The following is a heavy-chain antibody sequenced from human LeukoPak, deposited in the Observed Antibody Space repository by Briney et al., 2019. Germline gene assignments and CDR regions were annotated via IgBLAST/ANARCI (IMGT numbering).Heavy chain of an antibody. CDR3: ARDSDVVVPAAPPFDY. CDR1: GYTFTSYG. V-gene: IGHV1-18*01. CDR2: ISAYNGNT. D-gene: IGHD2-2*01. Sequence: GASVKVSCKASGYTFTSYGISWVRQAPGQGLEWMGWISAYNGNTNYAQKLQGRVTMTTDTSTSTAYMELRSLRSDDTAVYYCARDSDVVVPAAPPFDYWGQGTLVTVSS. J-gene: IGHJ4*02.